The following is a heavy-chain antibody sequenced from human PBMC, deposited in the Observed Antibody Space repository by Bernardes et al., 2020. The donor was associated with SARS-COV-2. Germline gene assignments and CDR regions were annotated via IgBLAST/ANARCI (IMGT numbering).Heavy chain of an antibody. Sequence: RGSLRLSCAGSGFTFSNYAMSWVRQAPGQGLEWVSAISGSGGKTYYADSVKGRFSIFRDNSKNMLYLQMNSLRVDDTAVYYCAKVGCGGDCYLGIESWGQGTLVTVSS. CDR1: GFTFSNYA. CDR2: ISGSGGKT. V-gene: IGHV3-23*01. D-gene: IGHD2-21*02. J-gene: IGHJ4*02. CDR3: AKVGCGGDCYLGIES.